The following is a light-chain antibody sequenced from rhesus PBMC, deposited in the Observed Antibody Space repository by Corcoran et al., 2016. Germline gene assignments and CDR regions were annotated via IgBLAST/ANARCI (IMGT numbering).Light chain of an antibody. J-gene: IGKJ2*01. CDR2: YAS. V-gene: IGKV3-35*01. CDR3: QQYNNWNS. CDR1: QSVSSN. Sequence: EIVMTQSPATLSLSPGERATLSCRASQSVSSNLAWYQPKPGQSPWPLIYYASNRATGIPDRFSGSGSGIDFTITISSLETEDVGVYYCQQYNNWNSFGQGTKVEIK.